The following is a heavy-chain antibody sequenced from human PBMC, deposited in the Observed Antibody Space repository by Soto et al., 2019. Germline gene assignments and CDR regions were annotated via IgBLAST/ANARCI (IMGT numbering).Heavy chain of an antibody. D-gene: IGHD3-22*01. CDR1: VSGVHRTA. J-gene: IGHJ3*02. CDR2: IVVGSGNT. V-gene: IGHV1-58*01. CDR3: SSSYYYDSSRYYYTVFAI. Sequence: VSWYASVSGVHRTAGRWVRQARGQRLEWIGWIVVGSGNTNYAQKFQERVTITRDMSTSTAYMELSSLRSEDTAVYCCSSSYYYDSSRYYYTVFAIWGQRKMV.